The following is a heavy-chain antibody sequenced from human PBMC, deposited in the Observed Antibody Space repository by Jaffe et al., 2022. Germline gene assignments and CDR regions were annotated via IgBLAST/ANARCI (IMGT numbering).Heavy chain of an antibody. CDR1: GFTFTNAW. Sequence: EVQLVESGGGLVKPGGSLRLSCAASGFTFTNAWMTWVRQAPGKGLEWVGRIQSKTDGGTTDYTAPVKGRFTISRDDSKNTVYLQMNSLKTGDTAVYYCTTDALWLAGDAFDIWGQGTMVTVSS. CDR3: TTDALWLAGDAFDI. J-gene: IGHJ3*02. CDR2: IQSKTDGGTT. V-gene: IGHV3-15*01. D-gene: IGHD5-18*01.